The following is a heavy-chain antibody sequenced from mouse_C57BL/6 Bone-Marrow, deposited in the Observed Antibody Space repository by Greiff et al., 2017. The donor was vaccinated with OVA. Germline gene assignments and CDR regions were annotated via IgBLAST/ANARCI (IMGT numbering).Heavy chain of an antibody. CDR3: AREGTGRRYYAMDY. J-gene: IGHJ4*01. CDR2: INPNNGGT. V-gene: IGHV1-22*01. CDR1: GYTFTDYN. Sequence: VQLQQSGPELVKPGASVKMSCKASGYTFTDYNMHWVKQSHGKSLEWIGYINPNNGGTSYNQKFKGKATLTVNKSSSTAYMELRSLTSEDSAVYYWAREGTGRRYYAMDYWGQGTSVTVSS. D-gene: IGHD4-1*01.